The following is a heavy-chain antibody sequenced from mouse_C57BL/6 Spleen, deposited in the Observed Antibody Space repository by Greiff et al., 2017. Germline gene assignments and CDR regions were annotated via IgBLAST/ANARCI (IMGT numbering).Heavy chain of an antibody. Sequence: VQLQESGPGLVAPSQSLSITCTVSGFSFTSYAISWVRQPPGKGLEWLGVIWTGGGTTYNSALKSRLSISKDNTKSQVFIKMNSLQTDDTARYYCARESNLDYWGQGTTLTVSS. D-gene: IGHD6-2*01. CDR3: ARESNLDY. CDR1: GFSFTSYA. CDR2: IWTGGGT. V-gene: IGHV2-9-1*01. J-gene: IGHJ2*01.